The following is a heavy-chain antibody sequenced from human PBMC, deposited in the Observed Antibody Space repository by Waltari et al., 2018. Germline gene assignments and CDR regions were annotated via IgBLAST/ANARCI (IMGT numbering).Heavy chain of an antibody. V-gene: IGHV3-33*03. J-gene: IGHJ4*02. D-gene: IGHD3-10*01. CDR2: TWSDGSVE. CDR3: AKDAFGNTYLDY. Sequence: QVQLVESGGGVVQPGKSLGLSCVASGFSLRNYGMHWVRQTPGRGLEWVALTWSDGSVEYYADSVRGRFTVSRDNSKNILYLDMDSLRVDDTATYYCAKDAFGNTYLDYWGQGTLVTVSS. CDR1: GFSLRNYG.